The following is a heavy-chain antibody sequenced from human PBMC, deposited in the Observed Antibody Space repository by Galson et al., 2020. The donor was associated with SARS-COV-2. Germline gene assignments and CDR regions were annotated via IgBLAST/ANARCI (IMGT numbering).Heavy chain of an antibody. CDR3: ARSKLWELLRGYYHYGMDV. CDR1: GFSLSTGKVG. V-gene: IGHV2-26*01. CDR2: LYSNDEK. D-gene: IGHD1-26*01. Sequence: ESGPTLVKPTEPLTLTCYVSGFSLSTGKVGVSWIRQPPGRALQWLAHLYSNDEKSYNTSLKTRLTISKDTSKRQVVLTVTNMDPVDTATYYCARSKLWELLRGYYHYGMDVWGQGTPVTVSS. J-gene: IGHJ6*02.